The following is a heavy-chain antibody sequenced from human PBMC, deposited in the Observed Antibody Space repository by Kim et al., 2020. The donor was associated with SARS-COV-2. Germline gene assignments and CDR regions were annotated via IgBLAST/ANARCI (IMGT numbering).Heavy chain of an antibody. CDR2: KAHNDST. Sequence: KAHNDSTSYGASVKGRFTISRDDSKNTAYLQMNSLKTEDTAVYYCTSRITSWGQGTLVTISS. V-gene: IGHV3-73*01. J-gene: IGHJ4*02. CDR3: TSRITS.